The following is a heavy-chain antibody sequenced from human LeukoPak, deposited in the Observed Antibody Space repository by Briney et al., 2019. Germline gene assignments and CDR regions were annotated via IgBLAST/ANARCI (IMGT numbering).Heavy chain of an antibody. CDR1: GYSFSTSY. J-gene: IGHJ4*02. CDR2: IDPADSYS. CDR3: ARLSGYYYGEDDF. D-gene: IGHD5-12*01. Sequence: GESLRISCQTSGYSFSTSYIAWVRQRPGKGLEWMRKIDPADSYSSYSPSFQGHVTFSVDKSISTAYLQWSSLKASDSAIYYCARLSGYYYGEDDFWGQGTLVTVSS. V-gene: IGHV5-10-1*01.